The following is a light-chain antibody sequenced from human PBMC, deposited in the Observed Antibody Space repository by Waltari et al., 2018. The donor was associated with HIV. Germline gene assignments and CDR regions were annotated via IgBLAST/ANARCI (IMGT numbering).Light chain of an antibody. CDR3: CSYAGSYSYV. Sequence: QSALTQPRSVSGSPGQSVTLSCTGSSSAVGGYKYVSWYEQHPGKAPKLMIYDVSKRPSGVPDRFSGSKSGNTASLTISGLQAEDEADYYCCSYAGSYSYVFGTGTKVTVL. J-gene: IGLJ1*01. V-gene: IGLV2-11*01. CDR1: SSAVGGYKY. CDR2: DVS.